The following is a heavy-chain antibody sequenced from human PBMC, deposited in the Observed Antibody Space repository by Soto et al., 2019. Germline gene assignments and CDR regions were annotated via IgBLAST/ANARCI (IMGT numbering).Heavy chain of an antibody. J-gene: IGHJ6*02. CDR3: ARGLTIFSVVIIPLGYYYYGMDV. V-gene: IGHV1-69*13. Sequence: SVKVSCKASGGTFSSYAISWVRQAPGQGLEWMGGIIPIFGTANYAQKFQGRVTITADESTSTAYMELSSLRSEDTAVYYCARGLTIFSVVIIPLGYYYYGMDVWGQGTTVTVSS. CDR1: GGTFSSYA. CDR2: IIPIFGTA. D-gene: IGHD3-3*01.